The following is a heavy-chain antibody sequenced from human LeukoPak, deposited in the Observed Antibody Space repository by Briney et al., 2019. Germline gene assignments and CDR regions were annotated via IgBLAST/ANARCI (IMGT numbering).Heavy chain of an antibody. V-gene: IGHV3-21*01. J-gene: IGHJ4*02. CDR1: GFTFSSYS. CDR3: AREGGYSPYANDY. D-gene: IGHD3-22*01. CDR2: ISSSSSYI. Sequence: GGSLRLSCAASGFTFSSYSMNWVRQAPGKGLEWVSSISSSSSYIYYADSVKGRFTISRDNAKNSLYLQMNSLRAEDTAVYYCAREGGYSPYANDYWGQGTLVTVSS.